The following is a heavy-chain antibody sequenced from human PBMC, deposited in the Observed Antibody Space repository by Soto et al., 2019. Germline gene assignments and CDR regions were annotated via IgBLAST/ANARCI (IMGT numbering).Heavy chain of an antibody. CDR2: IYYSGST. Sequence: TVSGGSISSGGYYWSWIRQHPGKGLEWIGYIYYSGSTYYNPSLKSRVTISVDTPKNQFSLKLSSVTAADTAVYYCARALRGYDFWSGYYWSPYPLDYWGQGTLVTVSS. J-gene: IGHJ4*02. CDR3: ARALRGYDFWSGYYWSPYPLDY. CDR1: GGSISSGGYY. V-gene: IGHV4-31*02. D-gene: IGHD3-3*01.